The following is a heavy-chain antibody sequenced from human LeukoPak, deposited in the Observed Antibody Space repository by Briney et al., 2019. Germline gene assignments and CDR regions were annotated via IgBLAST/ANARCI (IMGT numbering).Heavy chain of an antibody. J-gene: IGHJ4*02. CDR2: SYTSGST. CDR3: ARDWSTSHGDISFDY. CDR1: GGSISSGRYY. Sequence: PSQTLSLTCTVSGGSISSGRYYWSWIRQPAGKGLEWTGRSYTSGSTNYNPSLKSRVTISLDMSKNQFSLKLSSVTAADTAVYYCARDWSTSHGDISFDYWGQGILVTVSS. V-gene: IGHV4-61*02. D-gene: IGHD2-21*01.